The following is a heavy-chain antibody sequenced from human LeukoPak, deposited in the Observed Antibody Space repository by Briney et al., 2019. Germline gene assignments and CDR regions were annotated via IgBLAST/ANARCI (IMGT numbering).Heavy chain of an antibody. J-gene: IGHJ4*02. Sequence: ASVKVSCKASGYTFTSYAMHWVRQAPGQRLEWMGWINAGNGNTKYSQKFQGRVTITRDTSASTAYMELSSLRSEDTAVYYCARARLRQWLVYEYYFDYWGQGTLVTVSS. CDR3: ARARLRQWLVYEYYFDY. V-gene: IGHV1-3*01. D-gene: IGHD6-19*01. CDR1: GYTFTSYA. CDR2: INAGNGNT.